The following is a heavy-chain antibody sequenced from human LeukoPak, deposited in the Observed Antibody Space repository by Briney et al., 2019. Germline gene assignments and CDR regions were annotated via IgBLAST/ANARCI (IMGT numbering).Heavy chain of an antibody. V-gene: IGHV4-34*01. CDR2: INHRGTH. J-gene: IGHJ4*02. D-gene: IGHD2-8*01. CDR1: GDSFNAYG. CDR3: ARGSSFDGYCTPGACDAGYYDI. Sequence: SETLSLTCAVYGDSFNAYGWKWIRQAPGKSLEYIGEINHRGTHHYNPSLKTRVTLSGDTSKKPFSPKLTSVTAADTAVYYCARGSSFDGYCTPGACDAGYYDIWGQGTPVIVSS.